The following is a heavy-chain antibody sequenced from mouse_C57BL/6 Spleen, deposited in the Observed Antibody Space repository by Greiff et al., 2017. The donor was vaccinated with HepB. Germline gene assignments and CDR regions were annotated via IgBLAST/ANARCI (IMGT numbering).Heavy chain of an antibody. CDR3: ARSYDYDGGWFAY. D-gene: IGHD2-4*01. Sequence: QVQLQQPGAELVRPGSSVKLSCKASGYTFTSYWMHWVKQRPIQGLEWIGNIDPSDSETHYNQKFKDKATLTVDKSSSTAYMQLSSLTSEDSAVYYCARSYDYDGGWFAYWGQGTLVTVSA. J-gene: IGHJ3*01. V-gene: IGHV1-52*01. CDR1: GYTFTSYW. CDR2: IDPSDSET.